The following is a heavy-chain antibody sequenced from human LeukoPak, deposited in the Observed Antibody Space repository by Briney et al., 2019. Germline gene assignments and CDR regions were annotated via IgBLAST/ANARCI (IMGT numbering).Heavy chain of an antibody. D-gene: IGHD1-26*01. CDR2: ISGSNGNT. J-gene: IGHJ4*02. V-gene: IGHV1-18*01. Sequence: GASVKVSCKASSYTFTRYGISWVRQAPGQELEWMGWISGSNGNTNYAQKFQGRVSMTADTSTGTAYMELRSLRSDDTAVYYCARSGRGTYYYFDLWGQGTLVTVSS. CDR3: ARSGRGTYYYFDL. CDR1: SYTFTRYG.